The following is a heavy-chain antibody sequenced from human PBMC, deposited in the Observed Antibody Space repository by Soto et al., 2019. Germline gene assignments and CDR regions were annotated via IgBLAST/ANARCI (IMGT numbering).Heavy chain of an antibody. D-gene: IGHD4-17*01. J-gene: IGHJ4*02. Sequence: VSCKASGYTFTSYYMHWVRQAPGQGLEWMGIINPSGGGTSYAQNFQGRVTMTRDTSTTTAYMELSGLRSEDTAVYYCARDPGPYGDYSYWGQGTLVTVSS. CDR2: INPSGGGT. CDR1: GYTFTSYY. V-gene: IGHV1-46*01. CDR3: ARDPGPYGDYSY.